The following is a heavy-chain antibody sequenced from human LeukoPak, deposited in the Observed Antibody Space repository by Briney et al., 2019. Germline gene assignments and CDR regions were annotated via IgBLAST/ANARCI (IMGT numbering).Heavy chain of an antibody. D-gene: IGHD1-20*01. CDR2: IYHTGST. CDR1: GYSISRGYY. V-gene: IGHV4-38-2*01. Sequence: SETLSLTCGVSGYSISRGYYWAWIRQPPGKGLEWIGTIYHTGSTYYNLSLESRVTISVDTSKNEFSLNLNSVTAADTAVYYCARAGWIITSGIDYWGQGALVTVSS. CDR3: ARAGWIITSGIDY. J-gene: IGHJ4*02.